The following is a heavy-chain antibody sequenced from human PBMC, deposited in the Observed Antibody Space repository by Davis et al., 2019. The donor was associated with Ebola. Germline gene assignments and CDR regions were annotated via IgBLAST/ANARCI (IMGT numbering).Heavy chain of an antibody. D-gene: IGHD3-3*01. V-gene: IGHV3-64*04. CDR2: VNTNGQTT. J-gene: IGHJ4*02. CDR3: VKDFTLSI. Sequence: PGGSLRLSCLASGFTFSRYGMHWVRQAPGKGLEYVSSVNTNGQTTYYADSVKGRFTIFRDNSKNMLYLELNSVRAEDTAIYYCVKDFTLSIWGQGTLVTVSS. CDR1: GFTFSRYG.